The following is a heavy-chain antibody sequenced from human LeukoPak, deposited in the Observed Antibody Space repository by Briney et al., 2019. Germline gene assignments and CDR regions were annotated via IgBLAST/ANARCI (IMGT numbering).Heavy chain of an antibody. CDR2: IIPILGIA. V-gene: IGHV1-69*04. D-gene: IGHD3-22*01. J-gene: IGHJ4*02. CDR1: GGTFSSYA. Sequence: SAKVSCKASGGTFSSYAISWVRQAPGQGLEWMGRIIPILGIANYAQKFQGRVTITADKSTSTAYMELSSLRSEDTAVYYCASPYYYDSSGHSEFGYWGQGTLVTVSS. CDR3: ASPYYYDSSGHSEFGY.